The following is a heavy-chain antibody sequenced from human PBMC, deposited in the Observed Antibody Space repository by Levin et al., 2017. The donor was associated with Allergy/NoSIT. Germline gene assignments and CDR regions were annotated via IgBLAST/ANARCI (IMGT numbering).Heavy chain of an antibody. D-gene: IGHD4-17*01. CDR2: IYTDGAT. Sequence: PGGSLRLSCAASGFTIRDNYLSWVRQAPGKGLEWVSVIYTDGATRYPDSVRGRFTVSRDNSKNTLYLQMNSLRADDTAIYYCARGRGGYGDCPDWGQGTLVTVSS. CDR3: ARGRGGYGDCPD. V-gene: IGHV3-53*01. CDR1: GFTIRDNY. J-gene: IGHJ4*02.